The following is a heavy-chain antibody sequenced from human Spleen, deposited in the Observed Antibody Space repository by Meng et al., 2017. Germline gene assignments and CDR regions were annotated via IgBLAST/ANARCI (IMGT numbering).Heavy chain of an antibody. J-gene: IGHJ6*02. CDR3: AKDHRVYGDYDYHYGMDV. V-gene: IGHV3-23*01. CDR2: ISASAYKI. Sequence: GESLKISCAASGFNFNTYAMTWVRQAPGKGLEWVPGISASAYKISYAESVTGRFTVSRDNSRNALYVHMNSLRVEDTAVYYCAKDHRVYGDYDYHYGMDVWGQGTTVTVSS. CDR1: GFNFNTYA. D-gene: IGHD4-17*01.